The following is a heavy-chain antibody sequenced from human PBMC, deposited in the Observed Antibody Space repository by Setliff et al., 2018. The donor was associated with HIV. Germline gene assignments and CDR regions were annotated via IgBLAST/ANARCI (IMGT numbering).Heavy chain of an antibody. CDR1: GGSMSTYYW. Sequence: TLSLTCTVSGGSMSTYYWSWIRQPPGKALEWLALIYWDDDKRYSPSLKSRLTITKDTSKNQVVLTMTNMDPVDTATYYCAHILQDPPSHFYYYFYMDVWGKGTTVTVSS. J-gene: IGHJ6*03. D-gene: IGHD3-3*02. V-gene: IGHV2-5*08. CDR3: AHILQDPPSHFYYYFYMDV. CDR2: IYWDDDK.